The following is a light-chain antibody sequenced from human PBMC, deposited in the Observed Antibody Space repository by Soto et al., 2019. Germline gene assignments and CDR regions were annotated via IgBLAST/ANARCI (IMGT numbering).Light chain of an antibody. V-gene: IGLV1-40*01. CDR3: QSYDSSLSALVV. CDR1: SSNIGAGYD. J-gene: IGLJ2*01. Sequence: QSVLTQPPSGSGAPGQRVTISCTGSSSNIGAGYDVHWYQQLPGTAPKLLIYGNSNRPSGVPDRFSGSKSGTSASLAITGLQAEDEADYYCQSYDSSLSALVVFGGGTKLTVL. CDR2: GNS.